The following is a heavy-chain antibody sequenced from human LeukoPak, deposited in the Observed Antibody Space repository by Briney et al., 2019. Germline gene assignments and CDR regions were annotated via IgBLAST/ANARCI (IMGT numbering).Heavy chain of an antibody. CDR1: VGSFSGYY. CDR3: ARGGYYDILTGYYKVFDY. D-gene: IGHD3-9*01. J-gene: IGHJ4*02. CDR2: INHSGST. V-gene: IGHV4-34*01. Sequence: SETLSLTCAVYVGSFSGYYWSWIRQPPGKGLEWIGEINHSGSTNYNSSLKSRVTISVDTSKNQFSLKLSSVTAADTAVYYCARGGYYDILTGYYKVFDYWGQGTLVTVSS.